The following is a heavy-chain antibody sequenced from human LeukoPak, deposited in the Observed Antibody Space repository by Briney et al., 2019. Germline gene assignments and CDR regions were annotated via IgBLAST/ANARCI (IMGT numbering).Heavy chain of an antibody. CDR2: SGSGGNT. Sequence: GGSLRLSCAASGFTLSNYAMSWVRQAPGKGLEWVSASGSGGNTYYADSVKGRFTISRDNSKNTLYLQMNSLRAEDTAVYYCAKRMRDTDYYFDYWGQGTLVTVPS. J-gene: IGHJ4*02. CDR3: AKRMRDTDYYFDY. V-gene: IGHV3-23*01. D-gene: IGHD5-18*01. CDR1: GFTLSNYA.